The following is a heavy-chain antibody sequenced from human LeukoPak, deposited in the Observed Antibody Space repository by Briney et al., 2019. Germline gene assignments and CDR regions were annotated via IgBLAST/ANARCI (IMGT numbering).Heavy chain of an antibody. CDR1: GFSLSTSGVG. D-gene: IGHD5-18*01. V-gene: IGHV2-5*01. Sequence: SGPTLVKPTQTLTLTCTFSGFSLSTSGVGVGWIRQPPGKALEWLALIYWNDDKRYSPSLKSRLTITKDTSKNQVVLTMTNMDPVDTATYYCAHRIQSTRGVPWYFDYWGQGTLVTVSS. CDR3: AHRIQSTRGVPWYFDY. J-gene: IGHJ4*02. CDR2: IYWNDDK.